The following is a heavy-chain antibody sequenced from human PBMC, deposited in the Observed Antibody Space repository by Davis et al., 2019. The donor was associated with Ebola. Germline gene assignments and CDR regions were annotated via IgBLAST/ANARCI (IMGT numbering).Heavy chain of an antibody. V-gene: IGHV1-18*04. CDR3: ARSTYDILIDFDF. D-gene: IGHD3-9*01. Sequence: ASVKVSCKASGYTFTSYGISWVRQAPGQGLEWMGWISAYNGNTNYAQKLQGRVTMTTDTSTRTAYMELESLRSDDTAVYYCARSTYDILIDFDFWGQGTLVTVSS. J-gene: IGHJ4*02. CDR2: ISAYNGNT. CDR1: GYTFTSYG.